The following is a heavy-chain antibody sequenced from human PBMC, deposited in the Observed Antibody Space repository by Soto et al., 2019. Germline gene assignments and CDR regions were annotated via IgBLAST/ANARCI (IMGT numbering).Heavy chain of an antibody. D-gene: IGHD3-9*01. CDR3: ARDAGDILPGFFLDY. Sequence: GGSLRLSCAASGFTVSSNYMSWVRQAPGKGLEWVSIIYTGGSTYYADSVKGRFTISRDNSKNMLYLQMNSLRAEDTAVYYCARDAGDILPGFFLDYWGQGTLVTVSS. CDR2: IYTGGST. V-gene: IGHV3-66*01. CDR1: GFTVSSNY. J-gene: IGHJ4*02.